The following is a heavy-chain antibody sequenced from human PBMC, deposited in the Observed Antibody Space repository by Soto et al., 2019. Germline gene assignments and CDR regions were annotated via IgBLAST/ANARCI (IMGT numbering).Heavy chain of an antibody. CDR3: ARAPSGSYPEFDY. CDR1: GFTVSSTY. D-gene: IGHD1-26*01. J-gene: IGHJ4*02. Sequence: GGSLRLSCAASGFTVSSTYLTWVRQAPGKGLEWVAILYTGTDTVYADSVKGRFTISRDSSKNTFYLQMNSLRAEDTAMYFCARAPSGSYPEFDYWGQGTLVTVSS. V-gene: IGHV3-53*01. CDR2: LYTGTDT.